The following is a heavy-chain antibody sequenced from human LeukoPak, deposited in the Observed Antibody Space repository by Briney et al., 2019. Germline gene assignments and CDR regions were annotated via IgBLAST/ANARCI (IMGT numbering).Heavy chain of an antibody. D-gene: IGHD1/OR15-1a*01. CDR3: AREGSRTPFDF. Sequence: SETLSLTCTVSGVSITSYYWSWIRQPPGKGLEWIGHIYYSGSTNYNPSLKSRVTISVNTSKNQFSLKLKSVTAADTAVYYCAREGSRTPFDFWGQGTLVTVSS. V-gene: IGHV4-59*01. J-gene: IGHJ4*02. CDR1: GVSITSYY. CDR2: IYYSGST.